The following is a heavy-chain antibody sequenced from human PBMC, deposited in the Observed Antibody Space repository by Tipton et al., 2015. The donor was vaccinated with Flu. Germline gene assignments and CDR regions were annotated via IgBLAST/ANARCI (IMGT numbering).Heavy chain of an antibody. CDR1: GGSISSYY. V-gene: IGHV4-4*07. Sequence: TLSLTCTVSGGSISSYYWGWIRQPPGKGLEWIGRIYTSGSTNYNPSLKSRVTMSVDTSKNQFSLKLSSVTAADTAVYYCARVSSSGWWYFGLWGRGTLVTVSS. D-gene: IGHD6-19*01. J-gene: IGHJ2*01. CDR2: IYTSGST. CDR3: ARVSSSGWWYFGL.